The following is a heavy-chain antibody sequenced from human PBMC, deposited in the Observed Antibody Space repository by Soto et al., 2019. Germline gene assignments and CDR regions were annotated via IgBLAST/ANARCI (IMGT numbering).Heavy chain of an antibody. V-gene: IGHV3-9*01. Sequence: LRLSCAASGFIFGDFVMHWVRQAPGKGLEWVSGISWNTGTIGYADSVKGRFTISRDNAQSSLYLQMNSLTPEDTALYFCVKDIRTYYFDSGGFDYWGQGALVTVSS. CDR2: ISWNTGTI. J-gene: IGHJ4*02. CDR1: GFIFGDFV. D-gene: IGHD3-22*01. CDR3: VKDIRTYYFDSGGFDY.